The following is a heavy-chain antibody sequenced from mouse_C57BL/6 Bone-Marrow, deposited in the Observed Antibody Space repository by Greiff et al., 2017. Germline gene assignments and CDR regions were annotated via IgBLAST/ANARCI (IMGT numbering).Heavy chain of an antibody. CDR3: ARRWLLNAMDY. D-gene: IGHD2-3*01. CDR2: IDPSDSYT. CDR1: GYTFTSYW. J-gene: IGHJ4*01. V-gene: IGHV1-69*01. Sequence: QVHVKQPGAELVMPGASVKLSCKASGYTFTSYWMHWVKQRPGQGLEWIGEIDPSDSYTKYNQKFKGKSTLTVDKSSSTAYMQLSSLTSEDSAVYYCARRWLLNAMDYCGQGTSVTVSS.